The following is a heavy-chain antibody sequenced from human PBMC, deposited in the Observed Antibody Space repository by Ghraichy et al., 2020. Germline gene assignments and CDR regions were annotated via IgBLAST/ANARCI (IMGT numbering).Heavy chain of an antibody. Sequence: ASVKVSCKASGYTFTSYGISWVRQAPGQGLEWMGWISAYNGNTNYAQKLQGRVTMTTDTSTSTAYMELRSLRSDDTAVYYCARLWYQLLSCWFDPWGQGTLVTVSS. CDR1: GYTFTSYG. CDR2: ISAYNGNT. J-gene: IGHJ5*02. D-gene: IGHD2-2*01. V-gene: IGHV1-18*01. CDR3: ARLWYQLLSCWFDP.